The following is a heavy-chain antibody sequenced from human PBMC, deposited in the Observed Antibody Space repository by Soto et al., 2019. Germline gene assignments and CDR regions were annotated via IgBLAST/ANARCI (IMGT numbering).Heavy chain of an antibody. J-gene: IGHJ2*01. CDR2: ITAYNGNA. Sequence: QVQLVQSGGEVKEPGASVKVSCKASGYTFINYGITWVRQAPGQGLEWMGWITAYNGNANYPQKLQGRVTMTTDTSTGTAYMELRSLRSDDTAMYYCERRSVRYFDLWGRGTLVTVSS. CDR3: ERRSVRYFDL. CDR1: GYTFINYG. V-gene: IGHV1-18*01.